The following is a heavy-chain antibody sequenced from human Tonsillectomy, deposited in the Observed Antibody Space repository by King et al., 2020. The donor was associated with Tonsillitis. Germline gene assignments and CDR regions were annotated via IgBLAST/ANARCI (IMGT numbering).Heavy chain of an antibody. CDR2: INHSGST. D-gene: IGHD7-27*01. J-gene: IGHJ4*02. CDR1: GGSFSGYY. V-gene: IGHV4-34*01. CDR3: ARGNWGNDY. Sequence: VQLQQWGAGLLKPSETLSLTCAVYGGSFSGYYWSWIRQPPGEGLEWSGEINHSGSTNYNPSLKSRVTVSVDTSKNQFSLKLSSVTAADTAVYYCARGNWGNDYWGQGTLVTVSS.